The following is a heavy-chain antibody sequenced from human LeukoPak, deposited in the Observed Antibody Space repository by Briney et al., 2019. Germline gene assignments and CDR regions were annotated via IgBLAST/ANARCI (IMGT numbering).Heavy chain of an antibody. CDR2: IYYSGSA. D-gene: IGHD3-10*01. J-gene: IGHJ4*02. Sequence: SETLSLTCTVSFGFITSDCWTWIRQPPGKGLECIGYIYYSGSADYNPSLKSRVTMSVDTSKNQFSLKLNSVTAADTAVYYCARGFQWFGELTFDSWGQGTLVTVSS. CDR1: FGFITSDC. CDR3: ARGFQWFGELTFDS. V-gene: IGHV4-59*01.